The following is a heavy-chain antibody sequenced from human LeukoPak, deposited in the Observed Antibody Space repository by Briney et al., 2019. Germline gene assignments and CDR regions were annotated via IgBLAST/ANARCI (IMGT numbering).Heavy chain of an antibody. CDR3: AKDAVLLWFGESDNQNWCDP. CDR2: IGSSGSYI. V-gene: IGHV3-21*01. CDR1: GFTFSSYW. Sequence: GGSLRLSCAASGFTFSSYWMSWVRQAPGKGLEWVSSIGSSGSYIYYADSLTGRFTISRDNAKNSLYLQMNSLRAEDTAVYYCAKDAVLLWFGESDNQNWCDPWGQGTLVTVSS. J-gene: IGHJ5*02. D-gene: IGHD3-10*01.